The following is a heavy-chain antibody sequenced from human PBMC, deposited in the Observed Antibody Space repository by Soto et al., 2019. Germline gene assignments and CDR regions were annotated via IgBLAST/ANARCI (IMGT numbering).Heavy chain of an antibody. V-gene: IGHV3-48*02. CDR3: ARSFQDGSGYYNYFDK. CDR2: IASGSSYL. Sequence: PGGSLRRSCAASLLHFSSYSMHCVRLSPCKGLEWLAYIASGSSYLFSADSVKGRFTISRDNAKNSLYLQMNSLRDEDTAMYYCARSFQDGSGYYNYFDKWGQGTLVTVSS. J-gene: IGHJ4*02. CDR1: LLHFSSYS. D-gene: IGHD3-22*01.